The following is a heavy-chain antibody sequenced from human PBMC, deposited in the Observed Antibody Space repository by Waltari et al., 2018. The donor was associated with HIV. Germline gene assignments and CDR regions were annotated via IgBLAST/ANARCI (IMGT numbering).Heavy chain of an antibody. CDR1: RFTFSSFA. Sequence: EVQLLESGGGLLQPGWSLRLSCASSRFTFSSFAMSGVRQAAGRGLEWVSAIGGMGARTYYADSVKGRFTISRDNSKNTLYLQMNSLRADDTALYYCAKDLNGYDRFDYWGQGTLVTVSS. V-gene: IGHV3-23*01. CDR3: AKDLNGYDRFDY. CDR2: IGGMGART. J-gene: IGHJ4*02. D-gene: IGHD5-12*01.